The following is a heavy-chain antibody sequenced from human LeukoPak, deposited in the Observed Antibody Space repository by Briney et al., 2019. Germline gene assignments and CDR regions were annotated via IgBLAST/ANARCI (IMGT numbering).Heavy chain of an antibody. J-gene: IGHJ6*03. V-gene: IGHV1-18*01. Sequence: ASVTASCKTSGYTFTNYGVTWVRQAPGEGLEWMGWISAYNGHTKYAQRLQGRVTMTTDTSTSTAYMELRSLRSDDTAVYYCARAHDYGDYPSSYYYYMDVWGKGTTVTVSS. CDR1: GYTFTNYG. CDR2: ISAYNGHT. CDR3: ARAHDYGDYPSSYYYYMDV. D-gene: IGHD4-17*01.